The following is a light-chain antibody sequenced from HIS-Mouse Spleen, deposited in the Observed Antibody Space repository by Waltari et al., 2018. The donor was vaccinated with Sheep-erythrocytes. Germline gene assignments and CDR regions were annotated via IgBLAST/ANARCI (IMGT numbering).Light chain of an antibody. V-gene: IGLV2-11*01. CDR1: SSDVGGYNY. CDR3: CSYAGSYTFWV. CDR2: DVS. J-gene: IGLJ3*02. Sequence: QSALTQPRSVSGSPGQSVTISCTGTSSDVGGYNYVSWYQQHPGKAPKLMIYDVSKRPSGVPDRFSGSKSGSTASLTISGLQAEDEADDYCCSYAGSYTFWVFGGGTKLTVL.